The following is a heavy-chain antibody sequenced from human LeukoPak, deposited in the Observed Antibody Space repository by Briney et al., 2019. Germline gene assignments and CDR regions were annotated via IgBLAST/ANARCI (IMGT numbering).Heavy chain of an antibody. CDR1: GFTFSSYS. V-gene: IGHV3-48*01. Sequence: GGSLRLSCAASGFTFSSYSMNWVRQAPGKGLEWVSYISSSSSTIYYADSVKGRFTISRDNAKNSLYLQMNSLRAEDTAVYYCARKVSSGLDYWGQGTLVTVSS. CDR2: ISSSSSTI. D-gene: IGHD6-19*01. J-gene: IGHJ4*02. CDR3: ARKVSSGLDY.